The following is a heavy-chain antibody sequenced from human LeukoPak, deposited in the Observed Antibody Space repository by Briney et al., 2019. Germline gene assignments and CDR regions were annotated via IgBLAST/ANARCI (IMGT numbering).Heavy chain of an antibody. Sequence: SETLSLTCTVSGASISSNYWSWLRQPPGRRPEWIGYIYSGGTTKYNPSLQSRVTISIDTSKNQFSLNLTSMTAADTAVYYCARRENYYDRLDVWGQGTTVTVSS. D-gene: IGHD3-22*01. V-gene: IGHV4-4*09. J-gene: IGHJ6*02. CDR2: IYSGGTT. CDR3: ARRENYYDRLDV. CDR1: GASISSNY.